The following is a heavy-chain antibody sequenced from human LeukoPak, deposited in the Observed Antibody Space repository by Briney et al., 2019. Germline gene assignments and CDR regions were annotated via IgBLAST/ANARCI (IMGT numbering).Heavy chain of an antibody. Sequence: SVKVSCKASGGTFSSYAISWVRQAPGQGLEWMGRIIPIFGTANYAQKGQGRVTSTTDETTSTAYMELSSLRSEDTAVYYCAREVAGEAGDWGQGTLVTVSS. V-gene: IGHV1-69*05. J-gene: IGHJ4*02. CDR3: AREVAGEAGD. CDR1: GGTFSSYA. D-gene: IGHD6-19*01. CDR2: IIPIFGTA.